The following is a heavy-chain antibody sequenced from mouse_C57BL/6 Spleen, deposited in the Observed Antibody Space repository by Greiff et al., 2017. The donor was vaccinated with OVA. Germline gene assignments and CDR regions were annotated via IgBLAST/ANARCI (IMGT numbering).Heavy chain of an antibody. CDR2: IDPSDSET. D-gene: IGHD4-1*01. V-gene: IGHV1-52*01. Sequence: QVQLQQPGAELVRPGSSVKLSCKASGYTFTSYWMHWVKQRPIQGLEWIGNIDPSDSETHYNQKFKDKATLTVDKSSSTAYMQLSSLTSEDSAVDYCATGTGTEYFDVWGTGTTVTVSS. CDR1: GYTFTSYW. J-gene: IGHJ1*03. CDR3: ATGTGTEYFDV.